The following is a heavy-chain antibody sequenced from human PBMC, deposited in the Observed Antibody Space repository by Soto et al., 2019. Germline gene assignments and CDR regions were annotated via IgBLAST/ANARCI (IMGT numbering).Heavy chain of an antibody. J-gene: IGHJ6*02. V-gene: IGHV1-18*01. Sequence: ASVKVSCKASGYTFTSYGISWVRQAPGQGLEWMGWISAYNGNTNYAQKIQGRVTMTTDTSTSTAYMELSSLRSEDTAVYYCASIFSVQWLAPGYYGMDVWGQGTTVTVSS. CDR1: GYTFTSYG. CDR3: ASIFSVQWLAPGYYGMDV. D-gene: IGHD6-19*01. CDR2: ISAYNGNT.